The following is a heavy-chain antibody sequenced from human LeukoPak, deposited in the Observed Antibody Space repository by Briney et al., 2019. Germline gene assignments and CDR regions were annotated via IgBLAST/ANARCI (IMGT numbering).Heavy chain of an antibody. J-gene: IGHJ4*02. CDR1: GFTFSSYS. Sequence: GGSLRLSCAASGFTFSSYSMNWVRQAPGKGLEWVSSISSSSYIYYADSVKGRCTISRDNAKNSLYLQMNSLRAEDTAVYYCARSGGGLGYCSGGSCYLVVWGQGTLVTVSS. CDR3: ARSGGGLGYCSGGSCYLVV. D-gene: IGHD2-15*01. V-gene: IGHV3-21*01. CDR2: ISSSSYI.